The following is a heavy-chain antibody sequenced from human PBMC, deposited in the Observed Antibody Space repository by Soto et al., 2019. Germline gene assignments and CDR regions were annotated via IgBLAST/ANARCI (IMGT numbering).Heavy chain of an antibody. CDR3: TRVGSSGWYLGWFDP. CDR2: IRSKAYGGTT. J-gene: IGHJ5*02. V-gene: IGHV3-49*03. Sequence: SLRLSCTASGFTFGDYAMSWFRQAPGKGLEWAGFIRSKAYGGTTEYAASVKGRFTISRDDSKSIAYLQMNSLKTEDTAVYYCTRVGSSGWYLGWFDPWGQGTLVTVSS. CDR1: GFTFGDYA. D-gene: IGHD6-19*01.